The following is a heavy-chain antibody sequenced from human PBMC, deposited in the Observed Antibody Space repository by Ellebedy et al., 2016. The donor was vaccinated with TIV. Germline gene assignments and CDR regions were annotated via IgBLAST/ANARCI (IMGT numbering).Heavy chain of an antibody. CDR1: GGSINSGDYY. V-gene: IGHV4-30-4*01. CDR2: IYYSRSA. CDR3: ARGLTGNAFDI. D-gene: IGHD1-20*01. J-gene: IGHJ3*02. Sequence: MPSETLSLTCTVPGGSINSGDYYWSWIRQPPGKGLEWVGYIYYSRSAYYNSSLKGRVKISVDRSKKQISLELNSVTAADTAVYFCARGLTGNAFDIWGQGTMVTVSS.